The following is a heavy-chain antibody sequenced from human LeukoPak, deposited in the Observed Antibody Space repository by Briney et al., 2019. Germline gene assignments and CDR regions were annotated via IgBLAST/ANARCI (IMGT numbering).Heavy chain of an antibody. Sequence: PTGGSLRLSCAASGFTFSTYGMHWVRQAPAKGRERVAFIRYDGNNKYYADSVKGRFTISRDNSKNMLYLEMKSLRPEDTAVYYCAKNGPDYIWGNYLDYWGQGTLVTVSS. J-gene: IGHJ4*02. V-gene: IGHV3-30*02. D-gene: IGHD3-16*01. CDR3: AKNGPDYIWGNYLDY. CDR1: GFTFSTYG. CDR2: IRYDGNNK.